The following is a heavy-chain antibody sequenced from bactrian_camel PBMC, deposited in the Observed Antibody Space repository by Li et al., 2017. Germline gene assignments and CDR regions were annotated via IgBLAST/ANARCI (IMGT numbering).Heavy chain of an antibody. CDR2: IGSDGST. V-gene: IGHV3S53*01. CDR3: AMGRMTAIQALGSVISPPYEHAY. Sequence: QLVESGGGLVQPGGSLRLSCAASGYPSSSRCVGWFRQVPGNGREAVATIGSDGSTNYLDSVKGRFTISQDNAKNTVYLQIDSLKTEDMAMYYCAMGRMTAIQALGSVISPPYEHAYWGQGTQVTVS. D-gene: IGHD3*01. J-gene: IGHJ4*01. CDR1: GYPSSSRC.